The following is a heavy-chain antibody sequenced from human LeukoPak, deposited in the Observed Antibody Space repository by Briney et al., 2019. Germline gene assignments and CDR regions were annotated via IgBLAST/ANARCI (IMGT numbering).Heavy chain of an antibody. V-gene: IGHV4-59*01. CDR2: IYYSGST. CDR3: ARTQRGFGELSIFDY. Sequence: KTSETLSLTCAVYGGSFSGYYWSWIRQPPGKGLEWIGYIYYSGSTNYNPSLKSRVTISVDTSKNQFSLKLSSVTAADTAVYYCARTQRGFGELSIFDYWGQATLITVSS. D-gene: IGHD3-10*01. J-gene: IGHJ4*02. CDR1: GGSFSGYY.